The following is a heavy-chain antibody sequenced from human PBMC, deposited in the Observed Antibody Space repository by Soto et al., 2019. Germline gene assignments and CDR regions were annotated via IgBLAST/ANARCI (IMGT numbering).Heavy chain of an antibody. CDR3: AGSGGSSSCLDY. CDR2: INAGNGNT. CDR1: GYTFTSYA. V-gene: IGHV1-3*01. Sequence: ASVKVSCKASGYTFTSYAMHWLRQAPGQRLEWMGWINAGNGNTKYSQKFQGRVTITRDTSASTAYMELSSLRSEDTAVYYCAGSGGSSSCLDYWGQGTLVTVSS. D-gene: IGHD6-13*01. J-gene: IGHJ4*02.